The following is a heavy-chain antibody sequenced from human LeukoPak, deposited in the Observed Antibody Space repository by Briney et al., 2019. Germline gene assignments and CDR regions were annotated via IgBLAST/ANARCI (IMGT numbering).Heavy chain of an antibody. CDR1: GGSISSYY. J-gene: IGHJ6*03. V-gene: IGHV4-4*07. D-gene: IGHD1-20*01. CDR3: ARVGLPAGSITGNPRDYYYMDV. CDR2: IYTSGST. Sequence: SETLSLTCTVSGGSISSYYWSWIRQPAGKGLEWIGRIYTSGSTNYNPSLKSRVTMSVDTSKNQFSLKLSSVTAADTAVYYCARVGLPAGSITGNPRDYYYMDVWGKGTTVTVSS.